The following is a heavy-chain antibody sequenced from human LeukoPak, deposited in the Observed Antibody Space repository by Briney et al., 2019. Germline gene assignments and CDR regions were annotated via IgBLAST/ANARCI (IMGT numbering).Heavy chain of an antibody. D-gene: IGHD1-26*01. V-gene: IGHV3-21*01. J-gene: IGHJ6*03. CDR2: ITSGSSYI. Sequence: GGSLRLSCAASGFSFSTYNMNWVRQAPGQRLEWVSSITSGSSYIYYADSVKGRFTISRDNAKSSLYLQMDSPRAEDTAVYYCARDPYSGNYGAYYYYYMDVWGKGTTVTISS. CDR3: ARDPYSGNYGAYYYYYMDV. CDR1: GFSFSTYN.